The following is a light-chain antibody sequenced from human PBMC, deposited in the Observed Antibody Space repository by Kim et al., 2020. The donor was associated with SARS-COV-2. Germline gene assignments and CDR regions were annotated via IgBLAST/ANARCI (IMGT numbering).Light chain of an antibody. V-gene: IGKV1-5*03. J-gene: IGKJ2*01. Sequence: DIQMTQSPSTLSASVGDRVTITCRASQSISTWLAWNQQKPGKAPKLLIYKASTLESGVPSRFSGSGSGAQFTLTISSLQPDDFAPYFCQQYNTYSYTFGQGTKLEI. CDR2: KAS. CDR1: QSISTW. CDR3: QQYNTYSYT.